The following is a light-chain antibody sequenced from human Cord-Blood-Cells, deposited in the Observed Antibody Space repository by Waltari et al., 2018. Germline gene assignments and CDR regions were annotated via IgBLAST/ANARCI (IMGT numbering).Light chain of an antibody. CDR3: QQSYSTLFT. CDR1: QSISSY. CDR2: AAS. J-gene: IGKJ3*01. V-gene: IGKV1-39*01. Sequence: DIQMTQSPSSLSASVGDRVTITCRASQSISSYLNWYQQKPGEAPKLLIYAASSLQSGVPSRFSGRGSGTDFTLTISSLQPEDFATYYGQQSYSTLFTFGPGTKVDI.